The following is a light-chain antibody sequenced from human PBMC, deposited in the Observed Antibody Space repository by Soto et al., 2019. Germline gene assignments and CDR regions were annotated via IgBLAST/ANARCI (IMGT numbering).Light chain of an antibody. CDR1: QNSSSW. CDR2: DAS. CDR3: QQSFSPLTFGGGTPQLT. Sequence: GDRVTITCRASQNSSSWLAWYQQKPGKAPKLLIYDASSLESGVPSRFSGSGSGTEFTLTISSLQPDDFATYYCQQSFSPLTFGGGTPQLTFGGGTKVDI. V-gene: IGKV1-5*01. J-gene: IGKJ4*01.